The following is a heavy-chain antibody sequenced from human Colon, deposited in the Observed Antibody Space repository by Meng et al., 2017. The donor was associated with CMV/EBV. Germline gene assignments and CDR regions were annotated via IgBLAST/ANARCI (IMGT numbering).Heavy chain of an antibody. D-gene: IGHD4-17*01. J-gene: IGHJ6*02. CDR3: ARWNVWGYGDSHTDPYYYYGMDV. CDR1: GYSFTNYW. Sequence: GESLKISCKASGYSFTNYWITWVRQMPGKGLEWMGIIYPGDSDTRYSPSFQGQVTISADKSISTAYLQWSSLKASDTAMYYCARWNVWGYGDSHTDPYYYYGMDVWGQGTTVTVSS. CDR2: IYPGDSDT. V-gene: IGHV5-51*01.